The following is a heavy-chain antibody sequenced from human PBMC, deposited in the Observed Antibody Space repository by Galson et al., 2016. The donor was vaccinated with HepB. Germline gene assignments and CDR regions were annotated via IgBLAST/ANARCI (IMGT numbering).Heavy chain of an antibody. CDR3: VKDPGGYGSGSNIQVYFDY. V-gene: IGHV3-64D*06. D-gene: IGHD3-10*01. J-gene: IGHJ4*01. CDR2: LSSNGGRT. CDR1: GFAFSNYA. Sequence: SLRLSCAASGFAFSNYAMHWVRQAPGKGLEYVSALSSNGGRTYYADSVKGRFTISRDNSKNTLYLQMSSLRAEDTAVYYCVKDPGGYGSGSNIQVYFDYWGQGTLVTVSS.